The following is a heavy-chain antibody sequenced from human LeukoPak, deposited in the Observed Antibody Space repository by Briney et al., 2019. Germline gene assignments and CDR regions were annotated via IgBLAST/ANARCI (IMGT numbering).Heavy chain of an antibody. J-gene: IGHJ4*02. D-gene: IGHD6-19*01. CDR3: MRDQSWVADSDY. Sequence: SGTLSLTCTVSGDSISSYYWSWIRQPPEKGLEWIATISYSGNTYYNPSLQSRVTVSVDTSKNQFSLNLTSVTAADTAMYYCMRDQSWVADSDYWGQGTLVTVSS. V-gene: IGHV4-39*07. CDR1: GDSISSYY. CDR2: ISYSGNT.